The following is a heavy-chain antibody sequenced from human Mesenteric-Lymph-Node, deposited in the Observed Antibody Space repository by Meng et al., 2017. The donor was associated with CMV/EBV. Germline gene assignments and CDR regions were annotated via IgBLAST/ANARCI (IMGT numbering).Heavy chain of an antibody. V-gene: IGHV3-9*01. CDR1: GFNFDDYA. J-gene: IGHJ4*02. CDR2: ISWNSGGM. D-gene: IGHD3-16*01. Sequence: GGSLRLSCAGSGFNFDDYAMHWVRQAPGKGLEWVSGISWNSGGMDYADSVKGRFTISRDNAKNSLYLQMNSLRAEDTALYFCAKASTPILWGMYYFDYWGQGTLVTVSS. CDR3: AKASTPILWGMYYFDY.